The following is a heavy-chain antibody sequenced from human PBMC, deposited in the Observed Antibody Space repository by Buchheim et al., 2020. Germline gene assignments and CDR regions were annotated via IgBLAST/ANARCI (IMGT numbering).Heavy chain of an antibody. J-gene: IGHJ4*02. V-gene: IGHV3-23*01. D-gene: IGHD3-10*01. Sequence: EVQLLESGGGLVQPGGSLRLSCAASGFTFSSYAMSWVRQAPGKGLEWVSAISGSGGSTYYADSVKGRFTISRGNYKNTPYLQMNSLRAEDTAVYYCAKDLGYYGSGSYEEDYWGQGTL. CDR2: ISGSGGST. CDR3: AKDLGYYGSGSYEEDY. CDR1: GFTFSSYA.